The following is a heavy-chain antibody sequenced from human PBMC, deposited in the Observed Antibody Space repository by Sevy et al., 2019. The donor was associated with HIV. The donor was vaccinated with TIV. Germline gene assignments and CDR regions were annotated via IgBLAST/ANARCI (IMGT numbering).Heavy chain of an antibody. CDR1: GFTISNAW. Sequence: GGSLRLSCAASGFTISNAWMNWVRQAPGKELEWVGRFKSRTDGGTTDYAAPVKGRFTISRDDSKNTLYLQMNSLKTEDTAVYYCYARVVRGVIADYWGQGTLVTVSS. D-gene: IGHD3-10*01. V-gene: IGHV3-15*07. CDR3: YARVVRGVIADY. CDR2: FKSRTDGGTT. J-gene: IGHJ4*02.